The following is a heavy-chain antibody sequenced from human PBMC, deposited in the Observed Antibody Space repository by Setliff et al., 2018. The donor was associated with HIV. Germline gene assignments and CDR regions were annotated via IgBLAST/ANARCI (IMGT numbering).Heavy chain of an antibody. V-gene: IGHV1-18*01. D-gene: IGHD3-3*01. CDR3: ARVAQTYYDFWSGYYTYYYMDV. J-gene: IGHJ6*03. CDR2: INPKSGGI. CDR1: GVTFRSFA. Sequence: ASVKVSCKTFGVTFRSFALTWVRQAPGQGLEWIGGINPKSGGINYAQKFQGRVTMTTDTSTSTAYMELRSLRSDDTAVYYCARVAQTYYDFWSGYYTYYYMDVWGKGTTVTVSS.